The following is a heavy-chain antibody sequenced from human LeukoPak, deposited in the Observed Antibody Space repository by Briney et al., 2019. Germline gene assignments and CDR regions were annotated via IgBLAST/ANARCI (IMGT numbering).Heavy chain of an antibody. D-gene: IGHD5-18*01. J-gene: IGHJ4*02. CDR2: IGTTGDT. CDR1: GFTFSSYD. Sequence: GGSLRLSCAASGFTFSSYDMHWVRQATGKGLEFVSGIGTTGDTYYQGSVKGRFSISRGNAKNSLYLQMNSLRAGDTAVYYCARVGYNYGYDYWGQGTLVTVSS. V-gene: IGHV3-13*01. CDR3: ARVGYNYGYDY.